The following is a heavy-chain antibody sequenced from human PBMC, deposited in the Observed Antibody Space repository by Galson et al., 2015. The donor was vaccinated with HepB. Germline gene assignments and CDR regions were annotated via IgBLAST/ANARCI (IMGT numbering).Heavy chain of an antibody. V-gene: IGHV1-3*04. D-gene: IGHD3-10*01. J-gene: IGHJ4*02. CDR3: ARAPDIGFGELLQPLNY. CDR1: GYTFTSYT. Sequence: SVKVSCKASGYTFTSYTMHWVRQAPGQRLEWMGWIKTGKGKAKYSQKFQGRVTITRDTSATTAFMELSSLTSEDTALYFCARAPDIGFGELLQPLNYWGQGTLVTVSS. CDR2: IKTGKGKA.